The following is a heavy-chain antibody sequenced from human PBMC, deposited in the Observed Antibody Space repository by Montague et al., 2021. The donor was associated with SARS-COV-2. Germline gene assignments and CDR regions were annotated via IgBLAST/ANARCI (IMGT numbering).Heavy chain of an antibody. CDR2: INHSANT. J-gene: IGHJ6*02. D-gene: IGHD3-10*01. CDR3: ASGIYPSGSYYNRYYYGLNI. V-gene: IGHV4-34*01. CDR1: GGSLSGYY. Sequence: SETLSLTCAVHGGSLSGYYWSWIRQPPEKGLEWIGEINHSANTKYNPSLKSPVTNSIDTSKNQFSLKMTSVTAADTATYYCASGIYPSGSYYNRYYYGLNIWGPGTTVIVSS.